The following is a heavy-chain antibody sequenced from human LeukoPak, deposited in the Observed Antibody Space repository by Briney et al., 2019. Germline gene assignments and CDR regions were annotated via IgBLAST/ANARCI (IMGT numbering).Heavy chain of an antibody. V-gene: IGHV3-7*01. J-gene: IGHJ4*02. Sequence: GGSLRLSRAASGFTFSSYWMSWVRQAPGKGLEWVANIKQDGSEKYYVDSVKGRFTISRDNAKNSLYLQMNSLRAEDTAVYYCAKDTGHPRPTFSFDYWGQGTLVTVSS. CDR1: GFTFSSYW. CDR3: AKDTGHPRPTFSFDY. CDR2: IKQDGSEK. D-gene: IGHD3-10*01.